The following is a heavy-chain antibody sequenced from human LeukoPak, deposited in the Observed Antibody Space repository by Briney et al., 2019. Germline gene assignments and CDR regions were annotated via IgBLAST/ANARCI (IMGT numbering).Heavy chain of an antibody. CDR3: AKDPRRYSRTGGYFEY. CDR2: IRYDGSNK. J-gene: IGHJ4*02. D-gene: IGHD6-13*01. V-gene: IGHV3-30*02. Sequence: PGGSLRLSCAASGFTFGSSGMHWVRQAPGKGLEWVSFIRYDGSNKKYADSVKGRFTISRDNSKNTLYLQVNSLRAEDTAVYYCAKDPRRYSRTGGYFEYWGQGTLVTVSS. CDR1: GFTFGSSG.